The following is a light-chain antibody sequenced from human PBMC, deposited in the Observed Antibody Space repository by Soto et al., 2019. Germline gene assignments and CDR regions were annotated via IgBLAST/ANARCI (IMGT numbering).Light chain of an antibody. V-gene: IGKV1-5*01. CDR2: VAS. CDR3: QRYNSYSWR. Sequence: DIQMTQSPSTLSASVGDRVTITCRASQSISSWSAWYQQKPGKAPKLLIYVASSLESGVPSRFSGSGSGTKFTLTFSSLQPYDFATYYCQRYNSYSWRFGKGTKVDIK. CDR1: QSISSW. J-gene: IGKJ1*01.